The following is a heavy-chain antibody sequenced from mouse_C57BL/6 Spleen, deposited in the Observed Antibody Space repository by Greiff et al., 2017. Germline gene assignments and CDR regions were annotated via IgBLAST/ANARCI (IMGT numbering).Heavy chain of an antibody. D-gene: IGHD1-1*01. J-gene: IGHJ1*03. Sequence: EVQLQQSGPGLVKPSQSLSLTCSVTGYSITSGYYWNWIRQFPGNKLEWMGYISYDGSNNYNPSLKNRISITRDTSKNQFFLKLNSVTTEDTATYYCARDRYYGSSYSWYFDVWGTGTTVTVSS. CDR1: GYSITSGYY. CDR2: ISYDGSN. CDR3: ARDRYYGSSYSWYFDV. V-gene: IGHV3-6*01.